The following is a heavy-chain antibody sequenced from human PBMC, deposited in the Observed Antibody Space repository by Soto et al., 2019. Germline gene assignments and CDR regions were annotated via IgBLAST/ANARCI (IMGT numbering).Heavy chain of an antibody. Sequence: ASVKVSCKASGGTFSSYAISWVRQAPGQGLEWMGGIIPIFGTANYAQKFQGRVTITADKSTSTAYMELSSLRSEDTAVYYCAISSYDILTGYLVLTYYYYYGMDVWGQGTTVTVSS. D-gene: IGHD3-9*01. CDR1: GGTFSSYA. J-gene: IGHJ6*02. CDR2: IIPIFGTA. V-gene: IGHV1-69*06. CDR3: AISSYDILTGYLVLTYYYYYGMDV.